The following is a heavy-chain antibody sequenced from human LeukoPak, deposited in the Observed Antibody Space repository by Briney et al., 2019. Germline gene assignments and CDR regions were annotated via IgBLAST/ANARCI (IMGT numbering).Heavy chain of an antibody. CDR3: ARVYYSNSYDYWYFDL. Sequence: SETLSLTCAVYGGSFSGYYWSWIRQPPGKGLEWIGEINHSGSTNYNPSLKSRVTISVDTSKNQFSLKLTSVTAADTAVYYCARVYYSNSYDYWYFDLWGRGTLVTVSS. D-gene: IGHD6-13*01. CDR1: GGSFSGYY. CDR2: INHSGST. V-gene: IGHV4-34*01. J-gene: IGHJ2*01.